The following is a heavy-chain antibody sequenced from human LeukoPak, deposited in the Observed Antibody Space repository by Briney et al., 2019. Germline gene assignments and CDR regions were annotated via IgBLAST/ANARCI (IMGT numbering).Heavy chain of an antibody. J-gene: IGHJ4*02. CDR1: GGSFSGYY. V-gene: IGHV4-34*01. CDR3: ARGPGGSGSYLLSY. CDR2: INHSGST. D-gene: IGHD3-10*01. Sequence: SETLSLTCAVYGGSFSGYYWSWIRQPPGKGLEWIGEINHSGSTNYNPSLKSRVTISVDTSKNQFSLKLSSVTAADTAVYYCARGPGGSGSYLLSYWGQGTLVTVSS.